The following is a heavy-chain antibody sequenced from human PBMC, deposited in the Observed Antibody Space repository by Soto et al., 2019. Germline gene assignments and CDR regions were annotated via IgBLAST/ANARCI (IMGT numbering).Heavy chain of an antibody. CDR2: IWYDGSNK. V-gene: IGHV3-33*01. Sequence: QVKLVESGGGVVQPGRSLRLSCAASGFTFSSYGMHWVRQAPGKGLEWVAVIWYDGSNKYYADSVKGRFTISSDNSKNTLYLQMNSLRAEDTAVYYCARERRLGIAVGVFYYWGQGTLVTVSS. CDR3: ARERRLGIAVGVFYY. CDR1: GFTFSSYG. J-gene: IGHJ4*02. D-gene: IGHD6-19*01.